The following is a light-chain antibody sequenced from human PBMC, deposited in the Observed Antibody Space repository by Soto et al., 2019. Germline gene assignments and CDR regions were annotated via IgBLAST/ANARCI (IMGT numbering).Light chain of an antibody. V-gene: IGKV1-5*03. J-gene: IGKJ4*02. CDR1: QSISSW. CDR3: QHGWP. Sequence: DIHMTQSPSTLSASVGDRVTITCRASQSISSWLAWYQQKPGKAPKLLIYKASSLESGVPSRFSGSGSGTELTLTISRLQPDDFATYYWQHGWPFGGGTKVQI. CDR2: KAS.